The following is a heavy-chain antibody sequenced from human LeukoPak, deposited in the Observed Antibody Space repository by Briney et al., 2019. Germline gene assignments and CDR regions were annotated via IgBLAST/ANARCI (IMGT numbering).Heavy chain of an antibody. V-gene: IGHV4-59*01. J-gene: IGHJ5*02. Sequence: SETLSLTCTVSGVSISSYYWSWIRQPPGKGLEWIGYIYYSGTTNYNPSLKSRVTMSVDMSKNQFSLKLSSVTAADTAVYCCARRSSSWKNWFDPWGQGTLVTVSS. CDR2: IYYSGTT. CDR1: GVSISSYY. D-gene: IGHD6-13*01. CDR3: ARRSSSWKNWFDP.